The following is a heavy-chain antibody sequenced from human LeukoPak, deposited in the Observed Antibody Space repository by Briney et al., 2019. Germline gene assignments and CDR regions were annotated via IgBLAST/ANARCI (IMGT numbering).Heavy chain of an antibody. Sequence: SETLSLTCTVSGGSISSSSYYWGWIRQPPGKGLEWIGSIYYSGSTYYNPSLKSRVTISVDTSKNQFSLKLSSVTAADTAVYYCAVIVPYYDFWSGYYRWYFDYWGQGTLVTVSS. CDR1: GGSISSSSYY. D-gene: IGHD3-3*01. J-gene: IGHJ4*02. V-gene: IGHV4-39*01. CDR2: IYYSGST. CDR3: AVIVPYYDFWSGYYRWYFDY.